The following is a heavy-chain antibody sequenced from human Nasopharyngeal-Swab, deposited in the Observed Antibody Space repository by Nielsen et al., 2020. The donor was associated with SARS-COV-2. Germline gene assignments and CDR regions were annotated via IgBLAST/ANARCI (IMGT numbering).Heavy chain of an antibody. V-gene: IGHV4-59*01. Sequence: SETLSLTCTVPGGSISGYYWSWIRQPPGKGLEWIGHIFYSGSTTYNPSLRSRVTISVDPSKNQFSLRLSSVTAADTAVYFCARRGNSYGGNWFDSWGLGSLVVVSS. CDR1: GGSISGYY. J-gene: IGHJ5*01. D-gene: IGHD2/OR15-2a*01. CDR2: IFYSGST. CDR3: ARRGNSYGGNWFDS.